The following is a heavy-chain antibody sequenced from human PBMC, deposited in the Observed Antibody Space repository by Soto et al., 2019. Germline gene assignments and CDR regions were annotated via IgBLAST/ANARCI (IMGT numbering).Heavy chain of an antibody. CDR2: IIPILGIA. CDR3: ARASQLVLGYYFDY. V-gene: IGHV1-69*02. Sequence: QVQLVQSGAEVKKPGSSVKVSCKASGGTFSSYTISWVRQAPVQGLEWMGRIIPILGIANYAQKFQGRVTITADKSTSTAYMELSSLRSEDTAVYYCARASQLVLGYYFDYWGQGTLVTVSS. J-gene: IGHJ4*02. CDR1: GGTFSSYT. D-gene: IGHD6-13*01.